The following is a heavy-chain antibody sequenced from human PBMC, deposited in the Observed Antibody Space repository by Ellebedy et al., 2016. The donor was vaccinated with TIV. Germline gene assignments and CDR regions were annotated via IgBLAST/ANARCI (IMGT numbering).Heavy chain of an antibody. CDR1: GGSFSGSY. CDR3: ARCFYDSSGNYYGGMDV. V-gene: IGHV4-34*01. D-gene: IGHD3-22*01. CDR2: INQSGGT. J-gene: IGHJ6*02. Sequence: GSLRLSCAVYGGSFSGSYWSWIRQFPGKGLEWIGEINQSGGTNYNPSLKSRVTISVDRSKNQFSLKLSSVTAADTAVYFCARCFYDSSGNYYGGMDVWGQGTTVTVSS.